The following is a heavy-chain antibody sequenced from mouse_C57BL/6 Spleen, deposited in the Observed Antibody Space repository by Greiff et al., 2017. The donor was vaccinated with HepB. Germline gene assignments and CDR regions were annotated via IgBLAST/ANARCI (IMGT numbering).Heavy chain of an antibody. Sequence: VKLVESGPGILQSSQTLSLTCSFSGFSLSTSGMGVSWIRQPSGKGLEWLAHIYWDDDKRYNPSLKSRLTISKDTSRNQVFLKITSVDTADTATYYCARSYSNWFAYWGQGTLVTVSA. CDR1: GFSLSTSGMG. V-gene: IGHV8-12*01. CDR3: ARSYSNWFAY. J-gene: IGHJ3*01. CDR2: IYWDDDK. D-gene: IGHD2-5*01.